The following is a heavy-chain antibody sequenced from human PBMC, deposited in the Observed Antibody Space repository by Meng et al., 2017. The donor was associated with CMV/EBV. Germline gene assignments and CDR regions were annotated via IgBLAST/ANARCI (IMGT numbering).Heavy chain of an antibody. V-gene: IGHV1-2*02. CDR2: INPNSGGT. CDR3: ARDYLIAAAGTNYYYSMDV. D-gene: IGHD6-13*01. J-gene: IGHJ6*02. Sequence: ASVKVSCKASGYTFTGYYMHWVRQAPGQGLEWMGWINPNSGGTNYAQKFQGRVTMTRDTSISTAYMELSRLRSDDTAVYYCARDYLIAAAGTNYYYSMDVWGQGTTVTVSS. CDR1: GYTFTGYY.